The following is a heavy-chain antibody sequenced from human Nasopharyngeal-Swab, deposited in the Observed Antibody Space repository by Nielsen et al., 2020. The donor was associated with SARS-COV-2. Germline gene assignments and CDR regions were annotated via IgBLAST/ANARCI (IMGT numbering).Heavy chain of an antibody. D-gene: IGHD3-22*01. CDR2: ISYDGSNK. CDR3: ARDLSYYDSSGYPGDY. J-gene: IGHJ4*02. V-gene: IGHV3-30-3*01. Sequence: WIRQPPGKGLEWVAVISYDGSNKYYADSVKGRFTISRDNSKNTLCLQMNSLRAEDTAVYYCARDLSYYDSSGYPGDYWGQGTLVTVSS.